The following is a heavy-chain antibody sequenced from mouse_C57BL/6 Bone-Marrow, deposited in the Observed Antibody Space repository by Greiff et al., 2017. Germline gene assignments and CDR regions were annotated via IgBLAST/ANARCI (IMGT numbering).Heavy chain of an antibody. D-gene: IGHD2-12*01. V-gene: IGHV5-9*01. J-gene: IGHJ4*01. CDR2: ISGCGGNT. CDR1: GFTFSSYT. Sequence: EVQVVESGGGLVKPGGSLKLSCAASGFTFSSYTMSWVRQTPEKRLEWVATISGCGGNTYYPDSVKGRFTISRDNAKNTLYLQMSSLRSEDTALYYCARRWSYYKDMDYWGQGTSVTVSS. CDR3: ARRWSYYKDMDY.